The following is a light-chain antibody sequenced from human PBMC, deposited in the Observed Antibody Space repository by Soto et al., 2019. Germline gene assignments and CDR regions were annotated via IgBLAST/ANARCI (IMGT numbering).Light chain of an antibody. CDR1: QSVSSY. V-gene: IGKV3-11*01. J-gene: IGKJ3*01. Sequence: EIVLTQSPATLSSSPGERATLSCRASQSVSSYLAWYQQKPGQAPRLLIYDASNRATGIPARFSGSGSGTDFTLTISSLEPEDFAVYYCQQRSNWRGFTFGHGTKVDIK. CDR3: QQRSNWRGFT. CDR2: DAS.